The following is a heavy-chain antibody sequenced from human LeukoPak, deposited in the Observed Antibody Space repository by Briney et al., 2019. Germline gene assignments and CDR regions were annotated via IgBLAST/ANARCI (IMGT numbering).Heavy chain of an antibody. CDR2: IKRDGSEK. D-gene: IGHD3-22*01. J-gene: IGHJ4*02. CDR3: ARASYDSSGYRFDY. Sequence: GESLKISCAASRFTFSSYWMSWVRQAPGKGLEWVANIKRDGSEKYYVDSVKGRFTISRDNAKNSLYLQMNSLRAEDTAMYYCARASYDSSGYRFDYWGQGTLVTVSS. CDR1: RFTFSSYW. V-gene: IGHV3-7*01.